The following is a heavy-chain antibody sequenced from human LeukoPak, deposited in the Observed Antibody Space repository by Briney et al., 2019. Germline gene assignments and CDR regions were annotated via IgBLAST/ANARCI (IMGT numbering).Heavy chain of an antibody. Sequence: GGSLRLSCAASGFTFSSYAMNWVRQAPGKGLEWVSVISSSGGTTYYSDSVKDRFTISRDNSKNTLYLQMNSLRAEDTAVYYCARDAEAYYDSSGYIDYWGQGTLVTVSS. CDR2: ISSSGGTT. V-gene: IGHV3-23*01. D-gene: IGHD3-22*01. CDR1: GFTFSSYA. J-gene: IGHJ4*02. CDR3: ARDAEAYYDSSGYIDY.